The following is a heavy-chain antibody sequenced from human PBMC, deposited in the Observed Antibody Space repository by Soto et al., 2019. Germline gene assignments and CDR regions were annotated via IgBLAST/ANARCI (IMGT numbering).Heavy chain of an antibody. V-gene: IGHV3-7*01. J-gene: IGHJ6*02. CDR1: GFTFSSYW. CDR3: AREKIVDTAMVYGMDV. CDR2: IKQDGSEK. D-gene: IGHD5-18*01. Sequence: GVSLRLSCAASGFTFSSYWMSWVRQAPGKGLEWVANIKQDGSEKYYVDSVKGRFTISRDNAKNSLYLQMNSLRAEDTAVYYCAREKIVDTAMVYGMDVWGQGTTGTVAS.